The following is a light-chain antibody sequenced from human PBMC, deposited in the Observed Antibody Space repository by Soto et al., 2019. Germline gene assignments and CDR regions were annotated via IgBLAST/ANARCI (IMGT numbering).Light chain of an antibody. Sequence: QSALTQPPSASGSPGQSVTISCTGTSSDVGGYNYVSWYQQNPGKAPKLMIYEVSKRPSGVPDRFSGSKSGNTASLTVSGLPTEDEADYYCTSYAGRDLWVFGGGTKLTVL. CDR2: EVS. V-gene: IGLV2-8*01. CDR3: TSYAGRDLWV. J-gene: IGLJ3*02. CDR1: SSDVGGYNY.